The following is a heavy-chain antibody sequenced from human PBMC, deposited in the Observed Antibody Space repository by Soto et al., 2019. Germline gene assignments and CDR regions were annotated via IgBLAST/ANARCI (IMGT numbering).Heavy chain of an antibody. V-gene: IGHV3-30*04. CDR1: GFTFTNFG. CDR3: ARAPNVRSWHYYFDY. Sequence: QVQLVESGGGVVQPGRSLRLSCAASGFTFTNFGLHWVRQAPDKGLEWVAVLLYNGYTQYYADSVKGRFTISGDNSKNTLYLQMDSLQPEDTAVYYCARAPNVRSWHYYFDYWGLGTLVAVSS. CDR2: LLYNGYTQ. J-gene: IGHJ4*02. D-gene: IGHD6-13*01.